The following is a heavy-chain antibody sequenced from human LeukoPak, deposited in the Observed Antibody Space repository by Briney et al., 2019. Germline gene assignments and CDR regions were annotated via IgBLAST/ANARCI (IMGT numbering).Heavy chain of an antibody. V-gene: IGHV3-48*03. CDR2: IRSTSNTI. CDR3: ARAINYDILTGGNYYYYMDV. CDR1: GFAFSSYE. Sequence: PGGSLRLSCAASGFAFSSYEMNWVRQAPGKGLEWVSYIRSTSNTIYYADSVKGRFTISRDNAKNSLYLQMNSLRAEDTAVYYCARAINYDILTGGNYYYYMDVWGKGTTVTVSS. D-gene: IGHD3-9*01. J-gene: IGHJ6*03.